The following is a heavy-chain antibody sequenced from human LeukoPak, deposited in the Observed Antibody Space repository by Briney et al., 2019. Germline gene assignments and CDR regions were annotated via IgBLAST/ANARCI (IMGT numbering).Heavy chain of an antibody. J-gene: IGHJ4*02. V-gene: IGHV1-2*02. CDR2: ISPNSDDT. CDR1: GYTFSDYY. D-gene: IGHD4-17*01. CDR3: ARNYGHNSKYFDY. Sequence: GASVKVSCKASGYTFSDYYIHGVRQAPGQGLAWMGWISPNSDDTNFAQIFQGRVIMTRDTSISTAYMELSRLTSDDTALYYCARNYGHNSKYFDYWGQGTLVTVSS.